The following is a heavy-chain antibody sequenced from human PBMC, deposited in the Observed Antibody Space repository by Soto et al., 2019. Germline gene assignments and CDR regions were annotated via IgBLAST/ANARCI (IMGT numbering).Heavy chain of an antibody. CDR3: ARTRRDYYFDD. CDR1: GGSINSRDYY. D-gene: IGHD6-25*01. CDR2: IYYIGSS. Sequence: PSETLSLTCTVSGGSINSRDYYWSWIRQSPGKGLEWIGYIYYIGSSYYNPSLQSRITISVDTSTNQFSLRLSSVTAADTAVYFCARTRRDYYFDDWGQGTLVTVSS. J-gene: IGHJ4*02. V-gene: IGHV4-30-4*01.